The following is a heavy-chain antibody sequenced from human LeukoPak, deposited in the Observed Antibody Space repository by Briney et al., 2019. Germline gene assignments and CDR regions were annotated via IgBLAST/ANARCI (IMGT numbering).Heavy chain of an antibody. CDR2: IDPSDSYT. V-gene: IGHV5-10-1*01. J-gene: IGHJ3*02. CDR1: GYSFTNYW. Sequence: GESLKISCKGSGYSFTNYWIGWVRQMPGKGLEWMGRIDPSDSYTNYSPSFQGHVTISADKSISTAYLQWSSLKASDTAMYYCARPGSLDAFDIWGQGTMVTVSS. CDR3: ARPGSLDAFDI. D-gene: IGHD2-15*01.